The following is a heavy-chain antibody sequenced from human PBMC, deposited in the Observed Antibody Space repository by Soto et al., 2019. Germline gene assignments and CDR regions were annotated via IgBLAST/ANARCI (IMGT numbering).Heavy chain of an antibody. CDR1: GYTFTGYH. J-gene: IGHJ5*02. V-gene: IGHV1-2*04. CDR2: INTNSGDT. Sequence: ASVKVSCKVSGYTFTGYHIHWVRQAPGQGLEWMGWINTNSGDTNYAQKFQGWVTMTRDTSINTAYMQLSRLTSDDTAVYYCARWVGASNWFDPWGQGTRVTVSS. CDR3: ARWVGASNWFDP. D-gene: IGHD1-26*01.